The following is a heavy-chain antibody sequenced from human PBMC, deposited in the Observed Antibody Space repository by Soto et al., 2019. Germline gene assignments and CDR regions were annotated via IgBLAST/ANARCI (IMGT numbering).Heavy chain of an antibody. Sequence: QVQLVQSGAEVKKPGASVKVSCKASGYTFTSYGISWVRXAXGQXXXWMGWISAYNGNTNYAQKLQGRVXXXXXXXXXXXXXXXXXXXXXXXXXXXXXXXXXXXXXXXXSDYWGQGTLVTVSS. CDR2: ISAYNGNT. V-gene: IGHV1-18*01. J-gene: IGHJ4*02. CDR3: XXXXXXXXXXXXSDY. CDR1: GYTFTSYG.